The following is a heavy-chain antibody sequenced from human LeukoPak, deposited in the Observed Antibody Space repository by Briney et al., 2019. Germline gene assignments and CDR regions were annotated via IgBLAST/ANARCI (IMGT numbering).Heavy chain of an antibody. Sequence: PGASLRLSCAASGFTFSSYAMHWVRQAPGKGLEWVAVISYDGSNKYYADSVKGRFTISRDNSKNTLYLRMNSLRAEDTAVYYCARVRSSSTSRDNWFDPWGQGTLVTVSS. V-gene: IGHV3-30*04. J-gene: IGHJ5*02. CDR1: GFTFSSYA. CDR3: ARVRSSSTSRDNWFDP. D-gene: IGHD2-2*01. CDR2: ISYDGSNK.